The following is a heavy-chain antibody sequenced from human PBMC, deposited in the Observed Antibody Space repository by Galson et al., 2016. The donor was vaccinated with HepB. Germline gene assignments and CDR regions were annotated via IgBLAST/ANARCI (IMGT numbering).Heavy chain of an antibody. CDR3: AKVGDGYNAYYFDY. Sequence: SLRLSCAGSGFTFDDYAMHWVRQAPGKGLEWVSGISWNSGIKAYADSVKGRFAIARDNAKSSLYLQMNSLRAEDTALYYCAKVGDGYNAYYFDYWGPGTLVTVSS. D-gene: IGHD5-24*01. J-gene: IGHJ4*02. V-gene: IGHV3-9*01. CDR2: ISWNSGIK. CDR1: GFTFDDYA.